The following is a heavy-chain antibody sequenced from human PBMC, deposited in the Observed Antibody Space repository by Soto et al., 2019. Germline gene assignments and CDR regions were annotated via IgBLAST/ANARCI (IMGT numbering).Heavy chain of an antibody. CDR1: GGTFSSYA. V-gene: IGHV1-69*13. CDR2: IIPIFGTA. J-gene: IGHJ6*02. Sequence: GASVKVSCKASGGTFSSYAISWVRQAPGQGLEWMGGIIPIFGTANYAQKFQGRVTITADESTSTAYMELSSLRSEDTAVYYCARTREDEQQVVYYSYGRDVWGQGTRVTVSS. D-gene: IGHD6-13*01. CDR3: ARTREDEQQVVYYSYGRDV.